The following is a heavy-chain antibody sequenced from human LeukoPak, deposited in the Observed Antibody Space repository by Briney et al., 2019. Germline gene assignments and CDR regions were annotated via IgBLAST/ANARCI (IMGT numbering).Heavy chain of an antibody. Sequence: ASVKVSCKASGYTFTSYGISWVRRAPGQGLEWMGWISAYNGNTNYAQKLQGRVTMTTDTSTSTAYMELRSLRSDDTAEYYCARATITIFGVVINLDYWGQGTLVTVSS. J-gene: IGHJ4*02. CDR2: ISAYNGNT. D-gene: IGHD3-3*01. CDR1: GYTFTSYG. CDR3: ARATITIFGVVINLDY. V-gene: IGHV1-18*01.